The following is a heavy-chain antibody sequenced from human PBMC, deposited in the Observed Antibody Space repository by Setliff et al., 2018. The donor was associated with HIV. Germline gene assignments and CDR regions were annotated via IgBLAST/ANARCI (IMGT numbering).Heavy chain of an antibody. CDR2: INHSGST. Sequence: PSETLSLTCAVYGGSFSGYYLGWIRQPPGKGLEWIGEINHSGSTNYNPSLKSRVTISVDTSKNQFSLKLSSVTAAGTAVYYCAAIAAAGRGVVDSYYYYMDVWGKGTTVTVS. CDR3: AAIAAAGRGVVDSYYYYMDV. V-gene: IGHV4-34*01. D-gene: IGHD6-13*01. J-gene: IGHJ6*03. CDR1: GGSFSGYY.